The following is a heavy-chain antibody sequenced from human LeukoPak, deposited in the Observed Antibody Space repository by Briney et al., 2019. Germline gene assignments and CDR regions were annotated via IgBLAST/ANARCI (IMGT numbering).Heavy chain of an antibody. CDR3: ARSGDYYDSSGYYFNWYFDL. CDR2: INSYGSSI. D-gene: IGHD3-22*01. J-gene: IGHJ2*01. V-gene: IGHV3-74*01. CDR1: GFTFSSYW. Sequence: GGSLRLSCAASGFTFSSYWMHWVRQAPGKGLVWVSRINSYGSSISYADSVKGRFNISRDNAQNTLYLQMICLRAEDTAVYYCARSGDYYDSSGYYFNWYFDLWGRGTLVTVSS.